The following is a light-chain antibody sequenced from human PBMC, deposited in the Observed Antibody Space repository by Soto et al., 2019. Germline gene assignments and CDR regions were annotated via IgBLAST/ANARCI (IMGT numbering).Light chain of an antibody. V-gene: IGKV1-17*01. J-gene: IGKJ1*01. CDR1: QAIRND. CDR2: VAS. Sequence: DIQMTQSPSSLSASVGDRVTITCRASQAIRNDVGWYQQKPGKDPKRLIYVASRLESGVPSRFSVSGFGTEFTLTISGLQPEAFATYYCLQHNNYPLTFGQGNRVEIK. CDR3: LQHNNYPLT.